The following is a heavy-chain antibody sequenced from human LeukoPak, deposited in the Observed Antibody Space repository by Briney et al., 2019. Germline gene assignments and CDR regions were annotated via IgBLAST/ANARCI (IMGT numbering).Heavy chain of an antibody. CDR2: IYHSGST. CDR1: GGSISSGGYS. V-gene: IGHV4-30-2*01. CDR3: ASLDYGDYEGLFDY. Sequence: SQTLSLTCAVSGGSISSGGYSWSWIRQPPGKGLEWIGYIYHSGSTYYNPSLKSRVTISVDRSKNQSSLKLSSVTAADTAVYYCASLDYGDYEGLFDYWGQGTLVTVSS. D-gene: IGHD4-17*01. J-gene: IGHJ4*02.